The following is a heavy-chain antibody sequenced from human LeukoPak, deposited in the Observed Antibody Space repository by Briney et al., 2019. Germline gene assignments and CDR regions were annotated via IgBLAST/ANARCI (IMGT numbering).Heavy chain of an antibody. CDR1: GSTFSIYS. D-gene: IGHD3-22*01. V-gene: IGHV3-21*01. CDR2: ISSSSSFI. Sequence: TGGSLRLSCAASGSTFSIYSMNWVRQAPGKGLEWVSSISSSSSFIYYADSVKGRFTISRDNAKNSLYLQMNSLRAEDTAVYYCATQGEHSYDSNRSGYFQHWGQSTLVTVSS. CDR3: ATQGEHSYDSNRSGYFQH. J-gene: IGHJ1*01.